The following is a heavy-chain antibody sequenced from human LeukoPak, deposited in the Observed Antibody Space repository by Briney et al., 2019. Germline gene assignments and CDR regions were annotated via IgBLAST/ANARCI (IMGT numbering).Heavy chain of an antibody. CDR3: ARDVYSSGWYEYFHH. CDR2: IYASGST. CDR1: GGSFSGYY. Sequence: SETLSLTCAVYGGSFSGYYWSWIRQPAGKGLEWIGRIYASGSTNYNPSLKSRITMSVDTSKNQFSLKLSSVTAADTAVYYCARDVYSSGWYEYFHHWGQGTLVTVSS. D-gene: IGHD6-19*01. V-gene: IGHV4-4*07. J-gene: IGHJ1*01.